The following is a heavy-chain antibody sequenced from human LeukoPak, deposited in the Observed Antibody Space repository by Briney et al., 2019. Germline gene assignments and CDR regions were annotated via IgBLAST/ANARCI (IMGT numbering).Heavy chain of an antibody. V-gene: IGHV4-59*01. D-gene: IGHD5-18*01. CDR2: IYYSGST. Sequence: PSETLSLTCTVSGGSISSYYWSWIRQPPGKGLEWIGYIYYSGSTNYNPSLKSRVTISLDTSKSQFSLRLSSVTAADAAVYYCARAGYSYGTGYYFDYWGQGALVTVSS. CDR3: ARAGYSYGTGYYFDY. J-gene: IGHJ4*02. CDR1: GGSISSYY.